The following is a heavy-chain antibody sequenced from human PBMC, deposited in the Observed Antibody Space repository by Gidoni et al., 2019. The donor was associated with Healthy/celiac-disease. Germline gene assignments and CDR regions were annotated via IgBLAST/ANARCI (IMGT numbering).Heavy chain of an antibody. D-gene: IGHD5-18*01. V-gene: IGHV3-64D*06. J-gene: IGHJ4*02. CDR3: VKGRGAMANYYFDY. Sequence: RFTISRDNSKNTLYLQMSSLRAEDTAVYYCVKGRGAMANYYFDYWGQGTLVTVSS.